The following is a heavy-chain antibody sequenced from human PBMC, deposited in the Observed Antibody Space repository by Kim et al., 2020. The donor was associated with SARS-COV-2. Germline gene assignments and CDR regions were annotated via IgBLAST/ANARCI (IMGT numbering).Heavy chain of an antibody. CDR2: INAGNGNT. J-gene: IGHJ4*02. CDR3: ARDMVRGVIESL. D-gene: IGHD3-10*01. V-gene: IGHV1-3*01. CDR1: GYTFTSYA. Sequence: ASVKVSCKASGYTFTSYAMHWVRQAPGQRLEWMGWINAGNGNTKYSQKFQGRVTITRDTSASTAYMELSSLRSEDTAVYYCARDMVRGVIESLWGQGTLVTVSS.